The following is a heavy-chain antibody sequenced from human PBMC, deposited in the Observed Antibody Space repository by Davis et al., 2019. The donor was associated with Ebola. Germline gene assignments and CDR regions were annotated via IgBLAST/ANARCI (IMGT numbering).Heavy chain of an antibody. Sequence: GESLKISCAASGFTFSSYWMSWVRQAPGKGLEWVANIKQDGSEKYYVDSVKGRFTISRDNAKNSLYLQMNSLRAEDTAVYYCATAATFDYWGQGTLVTVSS. CDR3: ATAATFDY. V-gene: IGHV3-7*01. CDR1: GFTFSSYW. J-gene: IGHJ4*02. CDR2: IKQDGSEK.